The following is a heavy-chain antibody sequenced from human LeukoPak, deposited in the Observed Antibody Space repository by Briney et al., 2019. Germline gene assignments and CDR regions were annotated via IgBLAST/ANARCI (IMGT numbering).Heavy chain of an antibody. J-gene: IGHJ4*02. Sequence: GGSLRPSCAASGFTLSSYYMHWVRQVPGKGLVWVSCINGDGSSTKYADSVKGRFTISRDNAKNTLYLQVNSLRAEDTAVYYCAQGGSPGALDYWGRGTLVTVSS. CDR2: INGDGSST. CDR3: AQGGSPGALDY. V-gene: IGHV3-74*01. D-gene: IGHD1-26*01. CDR1: GFTLSSYY.